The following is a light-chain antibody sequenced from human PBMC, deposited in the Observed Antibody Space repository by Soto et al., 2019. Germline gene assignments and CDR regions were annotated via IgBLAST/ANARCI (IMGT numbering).Light chain of an antibody. V-gene: IGLV2-14*01. CDR2: DVS. Sequence: QSVLTQPASVSGSPGQSITISCTGTSSDVGAYNSVSWYQQHPGKAPKLIIYDVSTRPSGISDRFSGSKSGNTVSLTISGLQAEDESDYSCSSYTTSVNYVFGTGTKVTVL. CDR1: SSDVGAYNS. CDR3: SSYTTSVNYV. J-gene: IGLJ1*01.